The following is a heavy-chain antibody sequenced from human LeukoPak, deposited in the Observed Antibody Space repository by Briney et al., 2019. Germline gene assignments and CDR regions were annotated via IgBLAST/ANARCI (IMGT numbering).Heavy chain of an antibody. CDR1: GFTFSSYA. Sequence: GGSLRLSCAASGFTFSSYAMHWVRQAPGKGREYVSAISSNGGSTDYANSVKGRFTISRDNSKNTLYLQMGSLRAEDMAVYYCARSTRQDIVVVPAAPFDPWGQGTLVTVSS. CDR3: ARSTRQDIVVVPAAPFDP. D-gene: IGHD2-2*01. CDR2: ISSNGGST. V-gene: IGHV3-64*01. J-gene: IGHJ5*02.